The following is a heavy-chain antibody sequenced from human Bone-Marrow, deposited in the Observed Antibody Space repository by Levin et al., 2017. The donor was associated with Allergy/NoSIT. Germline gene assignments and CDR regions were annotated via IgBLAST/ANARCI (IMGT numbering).Heavy chain of an antibody. V-gene: IGHV2-5*02. J-gene: IGHJ5*01. CDR3: VHRRYYGSGSPRFDS. Sequence: ESGPTLVKPTQTLTLTCTFSGFSLTTTGVAVAWIRQPPGKALEWLALIHWDDDKRYSPSLKSRLTITKDTSKNQVVLIMTNMDPVDTATYFCVHRRYYGSGSPRFDSWGQGTLVTVSS. CDR1: GFSLTTTGVA. D-gene: IGHD3-10*01. CDR2: IHWDDDK.